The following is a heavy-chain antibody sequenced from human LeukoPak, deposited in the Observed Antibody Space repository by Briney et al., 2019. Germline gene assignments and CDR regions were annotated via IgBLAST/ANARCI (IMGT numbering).Heavy chain of an antibody. Sequence: GESLKISCKGSGYSFSNYWIGWVRQMPGKGLEWMGIIYPGDSDTRYSPSFQGQVTISADKSISTAYLQWSSLKASDTAMYYCARRGYGFWSGYYTDYYYMDVWGKGTTVTVSS. J-gene: IGHJ6*03. CDR1: GYSFSNYW. V-gene: IGHV5-51*01. CDR2: IYPGDSDT. CDR3: ARRGYGFWSGYYTDYYYMDV. D-gene: IGHD3-3*01.